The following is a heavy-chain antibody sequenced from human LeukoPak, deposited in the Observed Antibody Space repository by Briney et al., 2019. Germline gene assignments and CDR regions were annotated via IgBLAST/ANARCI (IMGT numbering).Heavy chain of an antibody. V-gene: IGHV3-48*04. CDR2: ISSSSSTI. J-gene: IGHJ3*02. CDR1: GFTFSSYS. Sequence: GGSLRLSCAASGFTFSSYSMNWVRQAPGKGLEWVSYISSSSSTIYYADSVKGRFTISRDNAKNTLYLQMNSLRAEDTAVYYCAKPAGTYAFDIWGQGTMVTVSS. D-gene: IGHD2-2*01. CDR3: AKPAGTYAFDI.